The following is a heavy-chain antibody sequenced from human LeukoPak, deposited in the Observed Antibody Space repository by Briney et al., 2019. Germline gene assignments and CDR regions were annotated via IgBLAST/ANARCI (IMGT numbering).Heavy chain of an antibody. CDR1: GFTFSSYS. CDR3: ARDRSYYDSSGIPGH. CDR2: ISSSSSTI. V-gene: IGHV3-48*04. D-gene: IGHD3-22*01. J-gene: IGHJ4*02. Sequence: GGSLRLSCAASGFTFSSYSMNWVRQAPGKGLEWVSYISSSSSTIYYADSVKGRFTISRDNAKNSLYLQMNSLRAEDTAVYYCARDRSYYDSSGIPGHWGQGTLVTVSS.